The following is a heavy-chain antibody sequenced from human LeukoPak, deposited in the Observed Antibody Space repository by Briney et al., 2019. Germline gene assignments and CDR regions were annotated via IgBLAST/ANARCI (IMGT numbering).Heavy chain of an antibody. CDR2: IYYDGST. Sequence: SETLSLTCTVSAVSINNYYWTWIRQPPGKGLECIGYIYYDGSTNYNPSLNSRVTISVDTSKNQLSLRLSSVTAADTAVYYCARRSDSGWNYFDYCGQGSLVTVSS. CDR3: ARRSDSGWNYFDY. D-gene: IGHD6-19*01. J-gene: IGHJ4*02. V-gene: IGHV4-59*08. CDR1: AVSINNYY.